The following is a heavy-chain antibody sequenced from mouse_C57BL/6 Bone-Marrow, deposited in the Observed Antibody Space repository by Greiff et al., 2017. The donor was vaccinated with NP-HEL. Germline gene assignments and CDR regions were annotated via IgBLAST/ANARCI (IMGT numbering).Heavy chain of an antibody. CDR1: GYTFTDYN. CDR3: ASSWAMDY. CDR2: INPNNGGT. V-gene: IGHV1-22*01. J-gene: IGHJ4*01. Sequence: EVQVVESGPELVKPGASVKMSCKASGYTFTDYNMHWVKQSHGKSLEWIGYINPNNGGTSYNQKFKGKATLTVNKSSSTAYMELRSLTSEDSAVYYCASSWAMDYWGQGTSVTVSS.